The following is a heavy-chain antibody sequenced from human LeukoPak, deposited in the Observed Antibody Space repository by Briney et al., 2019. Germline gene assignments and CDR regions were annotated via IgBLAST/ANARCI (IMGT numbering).Heavy chain of an antibody. CDR1: GYTFTGYY. Sequence: ASVKVSCKASGYTFTGYYMHWVRQAPGQGLEWMGRINPNSGGTNYAQKFQGRVTMTRDTSISTAYMELSRLRSDDTAVYYCARDLPLEMATRPGSPCWGQGTLVTVSS. CDR2: INPNSGGT. V-gene: IGHV1-2*06. CDR3: ARDLPLEMATRPGSPC. J-gene: IGHJ4*02. D-gene: IGHD5-24*01.